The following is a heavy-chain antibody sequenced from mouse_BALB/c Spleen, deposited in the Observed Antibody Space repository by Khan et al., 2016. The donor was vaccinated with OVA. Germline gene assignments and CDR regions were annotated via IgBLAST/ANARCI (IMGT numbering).Heavy chain of an antibody. Sequence: EVELVESGGGLVKPGGSLKLSCAASGFTFSTYAMSWVRQTPEKRQEWVATISSDGDYNYYPDNVTGRFTISRDNAKNTLYLQMSSLRSEDTAMYYCARSPYGNFDYWGQGTLVTVSA. CDR2: ISSDGDYN. V-gene: IGHV5-9-3*01. CDR3: ARSPYGNFDY. J-gene: IGHJ3*01. D-gene: IGHD2-1*01. CDR1: GFTFSTYA.